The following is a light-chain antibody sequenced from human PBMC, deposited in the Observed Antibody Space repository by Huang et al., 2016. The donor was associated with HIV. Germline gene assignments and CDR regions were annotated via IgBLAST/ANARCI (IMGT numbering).Light chain of an antibody. CDR2: DAT. CDR3: QQYKSYPYT. J-gene: IGKJ2*01. CDR1: QSVSSR. V-gene: IGKV1-5*01. Sequence: DIQMTQSPSPLSASVGDRVTITCRASQSVSSRLAWYQQRPGKAPKLLIYDATGLGSGVPSTFSGSGSGTDFTLTISNLQPDNFATYYCQQYKSYPYTFGQGTKLEI.